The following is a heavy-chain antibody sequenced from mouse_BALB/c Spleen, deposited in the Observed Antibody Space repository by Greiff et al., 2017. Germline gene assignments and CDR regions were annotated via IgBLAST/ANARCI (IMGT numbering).Heavy chain of an antibody. CDR2: ISYSGST. D-gene: IGHD1-2*01. CDR1: GYSITSDYA. CDR3: AREGGDDGVFAY. V-gene: IGHV3-2*02. Sequence: EVQLQQSGPGLVKPSQSLSLTCTVTGYSITSDYAWNWIRQFPGNKLEWMGYISYSGSTSYNPSLKSRISITRDTSKNQFFLQLNSVTTEDTATYYCAREGGDDGVFAYWGQGTLVTVSA. J-gene: IGHJ3*01.